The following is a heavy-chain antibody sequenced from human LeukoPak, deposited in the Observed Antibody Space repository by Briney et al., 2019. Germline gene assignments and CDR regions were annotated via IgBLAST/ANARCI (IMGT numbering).Heavy chain of an antibody. V-gene: IGHV1-2*02. CDR1: GYTFTGYY. J-gene: IGHJ4*02. CDR2: INPNSDFT. Sequence: GASVKVSCKASGYTFTGYYMDWVRQAPGQGLEWMGWINPNSDFTNFAQNFQGRVTMTSDTSISTAYMELSRLRSDDTAFYYCARAISGGSPITASDYWGQGTLVTVSS. D-gene: IGHD2-15*01. CDR3: ARAISGGSPITASDY.